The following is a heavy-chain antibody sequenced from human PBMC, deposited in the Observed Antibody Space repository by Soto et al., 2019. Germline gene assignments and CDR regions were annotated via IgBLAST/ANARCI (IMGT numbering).Heavy chain of an antibody. CDR3: AGPSESSFYYSYLLHV. CDR1: GITFSSYW. Sequence: LRLSCAASGITFSSYWMHWVRQAPGKGLVWVSRINTDGSSTSYADFAKGRFTISRDNAKNTLYLQMNSLRAEDTAVYYCAGPSESSFYYSYLLHVWGQGTTVTVSS. CDR2: INTDGSST. J-gene: IGHJ6*02. V-gene: IGHV3-74*01.